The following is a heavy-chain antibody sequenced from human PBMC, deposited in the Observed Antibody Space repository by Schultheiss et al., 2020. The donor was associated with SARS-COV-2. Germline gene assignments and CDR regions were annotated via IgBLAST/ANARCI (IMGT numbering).Heavy chain of an antibody. CDR2: IYYSGDT. CDR3: ARGRKQEKIFGVIIIKNNWFDP. Sequence: SETLSLTCTVSGGSISSSSYYWGWIRQPAGKGLEWIGSIYYSGDTYFNPSLKSRVTMSVDKSKTRFSLKLSSVTAADTAVYYCARGRKQEKIFGVIIIKNNWFDPWGQGTLVTVSS. D-gene: IGHD3-3*01. J-gene: IGHJ5*02. V-gene: IGHV4-39*07. CDR1: GGSISSSSYY.